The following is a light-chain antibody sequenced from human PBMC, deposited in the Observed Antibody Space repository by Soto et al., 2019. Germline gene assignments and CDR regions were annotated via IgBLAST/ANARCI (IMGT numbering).Light chain of an antibody. CDR1: SPDVGAYND. CDR2: EVS. J-gene: IGLJ1*01. CDR3: SSYTTSCTVG. V-gene: IGLV2-14*03. Sequence: QCAPTRPASXSXSPGRSTTILXPASSPDVGAYNDVSWYQQHPGKAPKLRMYEVSSRPSGVSNRFSGSKSGNTASLTISGLQPEDEDDYYCSSYTTSCTVGFGTGSEFIV.